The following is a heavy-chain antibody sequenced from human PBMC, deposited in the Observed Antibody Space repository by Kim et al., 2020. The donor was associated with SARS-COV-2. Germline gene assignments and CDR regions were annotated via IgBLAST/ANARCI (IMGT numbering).Heavy chain of an antibody. Sequence: GGSLRLSCAASGFTFSSYAMHWVRQAPGKGLEWVAVISYDGSNKYYADSVKGRFTISRDNSKNTLYLQMNSLRAEDTAVYYCASLQSDRDHVYWGQGTLVTVSS. CDR3: ASLQSDRDHVY. J-gene: IGHJ4*02. D-gene: IGHD2-21*02. CDR2: ISYDGSNK. V-gene: IGHV3-30*04. CDR1: GFTFSSYA.